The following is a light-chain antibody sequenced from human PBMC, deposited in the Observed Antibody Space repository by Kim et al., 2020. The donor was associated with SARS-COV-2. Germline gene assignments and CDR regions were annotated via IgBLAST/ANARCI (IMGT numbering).Light chain of an antibody. CDR3: LLNYNGGRV. Sequence: PAGTFPPPGGLCTGAVTTPPYPSWFQQTPGHAPSTLIYDTHTTHSWTPARFSGSLLGGKAALTLSGAQPEDEAEYYCLLNYNGGRVFGGGTKVTVL. V-gene: IGLV7-46*01. CDR2: DTH. CDR1: TGAVTTPPY. J-gene: IGLJ3*02.